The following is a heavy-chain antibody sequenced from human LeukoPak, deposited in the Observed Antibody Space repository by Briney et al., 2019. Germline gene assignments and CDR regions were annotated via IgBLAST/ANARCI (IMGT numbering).Heavy chain of an antibody. V-gene: IGHV3-74*01. Sequence: GGSLRLSCAASGITFSSYWMHWVRQAPRKGLVWVSRINSDGSSTSYADSVKGRFTISRDNARNTPYLQMNSLRAEDTAVYYCGRIIAAAGTPDWGQGTPVTVSS. CDR3: GRIIAAAGTPD. J-gene: IGHJ4*02. CDR2: INSDGSST. D-gene: IGHD6-13*01. CDR1: GITFSSYW.